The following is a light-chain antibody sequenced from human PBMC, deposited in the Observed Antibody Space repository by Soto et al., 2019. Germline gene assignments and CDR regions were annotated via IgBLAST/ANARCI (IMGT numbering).Light chain of an antibody. CDR3: QQYGNSPMYT. Sequence: VLTQSPGTLSVSPGERATLSCRASQTVRSSYLNWYQQKPGQAPGLLIHGTSTRAAGTPDRFSGSGYGTDFTLTISRLEPEDCAVYYCQQYGNSPMYTVGQGTKLE. CDR2: GTS. J-gene: IGKJ2*01. CDR1: QTVRSSY. V-gene: IGKV3-20*01.